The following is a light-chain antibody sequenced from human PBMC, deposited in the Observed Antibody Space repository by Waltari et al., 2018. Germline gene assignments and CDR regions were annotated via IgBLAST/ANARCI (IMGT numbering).Light chain of an antibody. CDR3: AAWDDSLSGRV. J-gene: IGLJ3*02. V-gene: IGLV1-47*01. CDR2: RNK. CDR1: RSNIGSNY. Sequence: QSVLTQPPSASGTPGQRVTISCSGSRSNIGSNYVYWYQQLPGPAPKLLNYRNKQRPAGVPARFSGSKSGTSASLAISGLRSEDEADYYCAAWDDSLSGRVFGGGTKLTVL.